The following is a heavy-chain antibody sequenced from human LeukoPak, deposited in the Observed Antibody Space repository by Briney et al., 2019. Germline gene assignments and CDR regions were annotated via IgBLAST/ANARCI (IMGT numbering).Heavy chain of an antibody. CDR2: ISDIGSI. CDR1: GGSISSYY. J-gene: IGHJ4*02. D-gene: IGHD4-4*01. CDR3: AGHLPSNTVDF. Sequence: SETLSLTCTVSGGSISSYYWSCIRQPPGKRLEWIAYISDIGSINYTPSLKSRVTISLDTSKNQCSLKLRSVTAADTAVYYCAGHLPSNTVDFWGQGPLVTVSS. V-gene: IGHV4-59*08.